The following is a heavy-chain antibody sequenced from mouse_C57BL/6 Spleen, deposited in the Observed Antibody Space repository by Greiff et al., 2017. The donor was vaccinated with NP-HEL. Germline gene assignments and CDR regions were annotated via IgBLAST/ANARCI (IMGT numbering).Heavy chain of an antibody. CDR3: AREGGIYYGNYYAMDY. CDR1: GYAFSSSW. D-gene: IGHD2-1*01. Sequence: QVQLKESGPELVKPGASVKISCKASGYAFSSSWMNWVKQRPGKGLEWIGRIYPGDGDTNYNGKFKGKATLTADKSSSTAYMQLSSLASEDSAVYFGAREGGIYYGNYYAMDYWGQGTSVTVSS. V-gene: IGHV1-82*01. CDR2: IYPGDGDT. J-gene: IGHJ4*01.